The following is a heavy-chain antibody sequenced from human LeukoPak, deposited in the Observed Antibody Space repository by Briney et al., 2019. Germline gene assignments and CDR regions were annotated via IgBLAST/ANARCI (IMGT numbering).Heavy chain of an antibody. CDR2: INSDGTST. CDR1: GFTFSSNY. J-gene: IGHJ4*02. D-gene: IGHD4-23*01. Sequence: GGSLRLSCAASGFTFSSNYMSWVRQAPGKGLVWVSRINSDGTSTSYADSVKGRFTISRDNAKNTLYLQMNSLRAEDTAVYYCARWADYGGNSGYDYWGQGTLVTVSS. V-gene: IGHV3-74*01. CDR3: ARWADYGGNSGYDY.